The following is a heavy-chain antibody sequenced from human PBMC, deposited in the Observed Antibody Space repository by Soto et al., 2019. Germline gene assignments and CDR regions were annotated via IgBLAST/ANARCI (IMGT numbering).Heavy chain of an antibody. CDR3: ARAPPRGGWFDP. CDR2: VHYSGYT. V-gene: IGHV4-59*01. Sequence: SETLSLTCPVSGGSIGSYYWTWIRQTPGKGPEWIGYVHYSGYTNYNPSLKSRVTISVESSKNQFSLRLTSVTAADTAVYYCARAPPRGGWFDPWGQGTLVTVSS. D-gene: IGHD3-10*01. CDR1: GGSIGSYY. J-gene: IGHJ5*02.